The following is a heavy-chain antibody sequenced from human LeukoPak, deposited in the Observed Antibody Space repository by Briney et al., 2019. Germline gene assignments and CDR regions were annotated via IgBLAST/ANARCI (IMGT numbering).Heavy chain of an antibody. D-gene: IGHD3-10*01. V-gene: IGHV3-23*01. J-gene: IGHJ6*04. Sequence: GGSLRLSCAASGFTFSDYYMSWVRQAPGKGLEWVSAISGSGGSTYYADSVKGRFTISRDNSKNTLYMQMNSLRAEDTAVYYCAKGGARPKITMVRGAKDYYYGMDVWGKGTTVTVSS. CDR2: ISGSGGST. CDR3: AKGGARPKITMVRGAKDYYYGMDV. CDR1: GFTFSDYY.